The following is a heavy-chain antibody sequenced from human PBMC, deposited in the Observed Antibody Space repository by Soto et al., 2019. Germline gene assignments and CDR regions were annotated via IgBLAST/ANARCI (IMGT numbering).Heavy chain of an antibody. Sequence: SETLSLTCSVSGGSINSSSYFWGWVRQPPGKGLEWIGSIYYSGSTYYNPSLRSRVTISVDTSKNQFSLKLSSVTAADTAVFFCARHYSSGSRNWFDPWGQGTLVTVSS. CDR3: ARHYSSGSRNWFDP. CDR1: GGSINSSSYF. J-gene: IGHJ5*02. D-gene: IGHD6-19*01. V-gene: IGHV4-39*01. CDR2: IYYSGST.